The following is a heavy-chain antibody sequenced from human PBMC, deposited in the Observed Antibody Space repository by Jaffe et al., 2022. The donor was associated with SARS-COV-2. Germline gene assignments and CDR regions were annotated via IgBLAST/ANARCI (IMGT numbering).Heavy chain of an antibody. J-gene: IGHJ3*02. Sequence: EVQLVESGGGLVQPGRSLRLSCTASGFTFGDYAMSWFRQAPGKGLEWVGFIRSKAYGGTTEYAASVKGRFTISRDDSKSIAYLQMNSLKTEDTAVYYCTRENDILTGYYLEGAFDIWGQGTMVTVSS. CDR2: IRSKAYGGTT. D-gene: IGHD3-9*01. CDR1: GFTFGDYA. V-gene: IGHV3-49*03. CDR3: TRENDILTGYYLEGAFDI.